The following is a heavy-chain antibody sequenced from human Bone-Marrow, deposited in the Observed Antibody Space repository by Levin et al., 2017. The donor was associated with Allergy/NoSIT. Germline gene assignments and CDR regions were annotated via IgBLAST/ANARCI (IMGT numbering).Heavy chain of an antibody. CDR1: GSSFSNSW. D-gene: IGHD2-15*01. CDR3: ARREGHCEGGPCYRPFDY. J-gene: IGHJ4*02. CDR2: INPDDSDT. Sequence: PGESLKISCKDSGSSFSNSWVAWVRQMPGKGLEWMGIINPDDSDTRYSPSFQGQVTISVDKSIRTADLQWSSLQASDTAIYYCARREGHCEGGPCYRPFDYWGQGTLVTVSS. V-gene: IGHV5-51*01.